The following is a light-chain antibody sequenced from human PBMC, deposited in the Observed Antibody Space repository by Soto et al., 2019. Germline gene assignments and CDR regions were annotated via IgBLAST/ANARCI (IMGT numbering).Light chain of an antibody. Sequence: DMKMTQSPSTLSGSVGYRFTIACLASQTISSWLAWYQQKPGKAPKLLIYKASTLKSGVPSRFSGSGSGTEFTLTISSLQPDDFATYYCQHYNSYSEAFGQGPNVDI. V-gene: IGKV1-5*03. CDR2: KAS. CDR3: QHYNSYSEA. J-gene: IGKJ1*01. CDR1: QTISSW.